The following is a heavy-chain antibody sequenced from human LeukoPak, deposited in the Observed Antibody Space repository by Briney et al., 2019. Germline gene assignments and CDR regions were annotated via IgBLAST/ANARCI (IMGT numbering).Heavy chain of an antibody. D-gene: IGHD3-10*01. CDR1: GGSISSGGYY. Sequence: SETLSLTCTVSGGSISSGGYYRSWIRQHPGKGLEWIGYIYYSGSTYYNPSLKSRVTISVDTSKNQFSLKLSSVTAADTAVYYCARALSYYYGSGSYLPMFDYWGQGTLVTVSS. J-gene: IGHJ4*02. CDR2: IYYSGST. CDR3: ARALSYYYGSGSYLPMFDY. V-gene: IGHV4-31*03.